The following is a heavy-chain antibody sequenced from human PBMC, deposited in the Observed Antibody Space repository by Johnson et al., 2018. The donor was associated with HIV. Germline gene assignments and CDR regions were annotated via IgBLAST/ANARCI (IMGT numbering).Heavy chain of an antibody. Sequence: VQLVESGGGLVQPGGSLRLSCAASGFTFSSYAMSWVRQAPGKGLEWVSAISGSGGSTYYADSVKGRFTISRDNSKNTLFLQMNSLRPEDTAVYYCAKGGYYYDSSGYLDAFDIWGQGTMVTVSS. V-gene: IGHV3-23*04. CDR3: AKGGYYYDSSGYLDAFDI. J-gene: IGHJ3*02. D-gene: IGHD3-22*01. CDR1: GFTFSSYA. CDR2: ISGSGGST.